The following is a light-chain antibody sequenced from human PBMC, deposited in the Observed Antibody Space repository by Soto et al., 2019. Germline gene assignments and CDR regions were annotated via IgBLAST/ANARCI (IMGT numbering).Light chain of an antibody. CDR1: QSFRGL. CDR2: GAS. V-gene: IGKV3-20*01. CDR3: QQYGSSPLWT. Sequence: EVVLTQSPVTLSLSPGERATLSCRASQSFRGLLAWYQQKPGQAPRLLIYGASSRATGIPDRFSGSGSGTDFTLTISRLEPEDFAVYYCQQYGSSPLWTFGQGTKVDIK. J-gene: IGKJ1*01.